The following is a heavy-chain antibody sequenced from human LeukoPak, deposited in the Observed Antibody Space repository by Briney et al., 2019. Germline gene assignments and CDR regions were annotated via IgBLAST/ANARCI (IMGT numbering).Heavy chain of an antibody. J-gene: IGHJ6*03. Sequence: GGSLRLSCTASGFTFGDYAMSWFRQAPGKGLEWVGFTRSKAYGGTTEYAASVKGRFTISRDDSKSIAYLQMNSLKTEDTAVYYCTRESSWIQLWTAYYYYYMDVWGKGTTVTVSS. CDR3: TRESSWIQLWTAYYYYYMDV. CDR1: GFTFGDYA. CDR2: TRSKAYGGTT. V-gene: IGHV3-49*03. D-gene: IGHD5-18*01.